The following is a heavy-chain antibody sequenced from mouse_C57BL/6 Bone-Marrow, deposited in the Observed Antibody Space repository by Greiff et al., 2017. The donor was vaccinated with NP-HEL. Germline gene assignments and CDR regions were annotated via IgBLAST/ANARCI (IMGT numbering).Heavy chain of an antibody. V-gene: IGHV2-5*01. D-gene: IGHD1-1*01. CDR1: GFSLTSYG. CDR2: IWRGGST. J-gene: IGHJ1*03. Sequence: QVQLKQSGPGLVQPSQSLSITCTVSGFSLTSYGVHWVRQSPGKGLEWLGVIWRGGSTDYNAAFMSRLSITKDNSKSQVFFKMNSLHADDTAIYYCAKERSYYYGSSLWYFGVWGTGTTVTVAS. CDR3: AKERSYYYGSSLWYFGV.